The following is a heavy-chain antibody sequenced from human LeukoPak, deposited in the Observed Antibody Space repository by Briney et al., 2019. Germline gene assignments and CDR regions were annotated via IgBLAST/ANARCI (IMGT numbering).Heavy chain of an antibody. V-gene: IGHV4-31*03. Sequence: SETLSLTCTVSGGSISSGGYYWGWIRQHPGKGLEWIGYIYYSGSTYYNPSLKSRLTISVDTSKNQFSLKLSSVTAADTAVYYCARFRGRGCSSTSCYKYYGMDVWGQGTTVTVSS. J-gene: IGHJ6*02. CDR2: IYYSGST. CDR1: GGSISSGGYY. CDR3: ARFRGRGCSSTSCYKYYGMDV. D-gene: IGHD2-2*02.